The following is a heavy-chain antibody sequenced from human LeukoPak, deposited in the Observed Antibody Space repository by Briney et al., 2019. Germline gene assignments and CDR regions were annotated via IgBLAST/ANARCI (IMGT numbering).Heavy chain of an antibody. D-gene: IGHD6-19*01. J-gene: IGHJ4*02. CDR2: ISGSGGDT. Sequence: GSLRLSCAASGFTVSSNYMSWVRQAPGKGLEWVSGISGSGGDTYFADSVKGRFTISRDHSKNTVFLQMDSLRAEDTAVYYCAKTTAGYSSGRYPGWPVDYWGQGTLVTVSS. CDR1: GFTVSSNY. V-gene: IGHV3-23*01. CDR3: AKTTAGYSSGRYPGWPVDY.